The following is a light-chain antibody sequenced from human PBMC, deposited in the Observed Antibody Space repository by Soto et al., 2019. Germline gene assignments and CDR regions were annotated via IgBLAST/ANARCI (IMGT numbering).Light chain of an antibody. CDR1: TNDVGSYNL. Sequence: QSALTQPASVPGSPGQSITISCTGTTNDVGSYNLVSWYQHHPGKAPKVVIYEGSKRPSGVSNRFSGSKSGNTASLTISGLQAEDEADYYCCSYAGYSTFVVFGGGTQLTVL. CDR3: CSYAGYSTFVV. V-gene: IGLV2-23*03. J-gene: IGLJ2*01. CDR2: EGS.